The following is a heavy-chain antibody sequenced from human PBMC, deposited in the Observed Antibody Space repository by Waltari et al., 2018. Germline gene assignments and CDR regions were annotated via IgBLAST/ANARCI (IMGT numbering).Heavy chain of an antibody. CDR2: IYYSGSP. CDR1: GGSISSSSYY. V-gene: IGHV4-39*01. D-gene: IGHD5-18*01. Sequence: QLQLQESGPGLVKPSETLSLTCTVSGGSISSSSYYWGWIRQPPGKGLEWIGSIYYSGSPSYTPSLKSRVTISVDTSKNQFSLKLSSVTAADTAVYYCATLQYSYGRDYWGQGTLVTVSS. CDR3: ATLQYSYGRDY. J-gene: IGHJ4*02.